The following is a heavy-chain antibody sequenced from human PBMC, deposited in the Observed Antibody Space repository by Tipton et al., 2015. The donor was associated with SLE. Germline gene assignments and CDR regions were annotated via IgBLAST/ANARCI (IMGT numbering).Heavy chain of an antibody. V-gene: IGHV4-34*09. CDR2: INHSGST. CDR3: ARDVGGYNTGWFPYYFDY. D-gene: IGHD2-8*02. J-gene: IGHJ4*02. CDR1: GGSFSDYS. Sequence: TLSLTCAVYGGSFSDYSWSWIRQPPGKGLEWIGEINHSGSTNYNPSLKSRLTISVDTSKNQFSLKLSSVTAADTAVYYCARDVGGYNTGWFPYYFDYWGQGTLVTVSS.